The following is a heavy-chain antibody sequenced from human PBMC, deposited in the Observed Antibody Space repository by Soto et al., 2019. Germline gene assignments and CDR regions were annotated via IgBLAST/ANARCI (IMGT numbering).Heavy chain of an antibody. D-gene: IGHD3-3*01. CDR2: INHSGST. CDR1: GGSFSGYY. V-gene: IGHV4-34*01. CDR3: ARNGSYYDFWSGYYFGGGMDV. Sequence: QVQLQQWGAGLLKPSETLSLTCAVYGGSFSGYYWSWIRQPPGKGLEWIGEINHSGSTNYNPSLKSRVTISVDTSKNQFSRKLSSVTAADTAVYYCARNGSYYDFWSGYYFGGGMDVWGQGTTVTVSS. J-gene: IGHJ6*02.